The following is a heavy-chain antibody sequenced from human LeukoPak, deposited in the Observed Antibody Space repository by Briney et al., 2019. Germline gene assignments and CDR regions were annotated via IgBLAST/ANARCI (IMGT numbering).Heavy chain of an antibody. CDR2: IYSGGST. CDR3: ARGFRSVQVWSLFDY. J-gene: IGHJ4*02. V-gene: IGHV3-66*01. Sequence: GSLRLSCAASGFTVSNNYMSWVRQAPGKGLEWVSVIYSGGSTYYADSVKGRFTISRDNSKNTLYLQMNSLRAEDTAVYYCARGFRSVQVWSLFDYWGQGTLVTVSS. CDR1: GFTVSNNY. D-gene: IGHD3-3*01.